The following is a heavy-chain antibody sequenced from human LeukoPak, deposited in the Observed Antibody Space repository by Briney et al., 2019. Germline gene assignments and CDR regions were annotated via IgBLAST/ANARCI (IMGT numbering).Heavy chain of an antibody. CDR3: ARDCGSGGCDY. CDR1: GFTFSSYW. D-gene: IGHD2-15*01. CDR2: IQRDGSST. J-gene: IGHJ4*01. V-gene: IGHV3-74*01. Sequence: PGGSLRLSCAASGFTFSSYWMRWVRQAPGEGLVWVSRIQRDGSSTTYADSVKGRFTISRDNAKHTVYLQMNSLRAEDTAVYYCARDCGSGGCDYWGQGTLVTVSS.